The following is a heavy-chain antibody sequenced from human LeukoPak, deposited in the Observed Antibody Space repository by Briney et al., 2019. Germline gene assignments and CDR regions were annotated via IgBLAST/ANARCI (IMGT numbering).Heavy chain of an antibody. J-gene: IGHJ4*02. V-gene: IGHV3-21*01. CDR2: ISRGSDHI. CDR1: GFTFSSYA. D-gene: IGHD3-22*01. CDR3: ARPYDTRGYFPDY. Sequence: PGGSLRLSCAASGFTFSSYAMNWVRQAPGKGLEWVSSISRGSDHIFYADSMKGRFTISRDNAKNSLHLQMNSLGAEDTAVYYCARPYDTRGYFPDYWGQGTLVTVSS.